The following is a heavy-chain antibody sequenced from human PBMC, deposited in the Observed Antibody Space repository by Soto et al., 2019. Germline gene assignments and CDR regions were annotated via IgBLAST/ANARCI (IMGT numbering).Heavy chain of an antibody. CDR3: ARGGNIAAQ. CDR1: GYTFTSYA. J-gene: IGHJ4*02. Sequence: QVQLVQSGAEVKKPGASVKVSCKASGYTFTSYAMHWVRQAPGQRLEWMGWINAGNGNTNYSQKFQGRVTITRDTSASTAYMELSSLRSEDTAVYYCARGGNIAAQWGQGTLVTASS. CDR2: INAGNGNT. D-gene: IGHD6-6*01. V-gene: IGHV1-3*01.